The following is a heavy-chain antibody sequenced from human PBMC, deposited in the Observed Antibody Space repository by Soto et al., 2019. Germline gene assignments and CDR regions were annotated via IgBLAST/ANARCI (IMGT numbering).Heavy chain of an antibody. J-gene: IGHJ6*02. CDR1: GYTFSNYG. CDR2: ISGYNGNT. V-gene: IGHV1-18*01. D-gene: IGHD6-19*01. Sequence: QVQLVQSGAXXXXPGASVTVSCKTSGYTFSNYGINWVRQAPGQGLEWMGWISGYNGNTNYAQTVQGRVTMTTDTSTGTVYMELRSLKSDDTAIYYCSRFIMVGGWFDPNYYHGMDVWGQGTTVTVSS. CDR3: SRFIMVGGWFDPNYYHGMDV.